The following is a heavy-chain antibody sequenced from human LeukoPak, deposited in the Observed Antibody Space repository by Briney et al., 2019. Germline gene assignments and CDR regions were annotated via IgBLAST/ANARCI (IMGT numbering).Heavy chain of an antibody. J-gene: IGHJ4*02. CDR1: GGSFSGYY. D-gene: IGHD3-9*01. CDR3: ARSARGYFDWLLDY. V-gene: IGHV4-34*01. CDR2: INHSGST. Sequence: SETLSLTCAVYGGSFSGYYWSWIRQPPGKGLEWIGEINHSGSTNYNPYLKSRVTISLDTSKNQFSLKLSSVTAADTAVYYCARSARGYFDWLLDYWGQGTLVTVSS.